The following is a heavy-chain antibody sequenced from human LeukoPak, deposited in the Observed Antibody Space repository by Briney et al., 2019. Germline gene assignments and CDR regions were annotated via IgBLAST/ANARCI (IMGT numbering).Heavy chain of an antibody. CDR1: GFTFSSYG. V-gene: IGHV3-30*18. CDR2: ISYDGSNK. J-gene: IGHJ4*02. D-gene: IGHD4-17*01. Sequence: RGSLRLSCAASGFTFSSYGMHWVRQAPGKGLEWVAVISYDGSNKYYADSVKGRFTISRDNSKNTLYLQMNSLRAEDTAVYYCAKDYTVTTPLYYFDYWGQGTLVTVSS. CDR3: AKDYTVTTPLYYFDY.